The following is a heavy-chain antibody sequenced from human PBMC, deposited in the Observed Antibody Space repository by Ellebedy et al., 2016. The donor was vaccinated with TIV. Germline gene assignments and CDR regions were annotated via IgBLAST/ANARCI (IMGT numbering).Heavy chain of an antibody. CDR3: AKIGPRDCTSTSCWFDP. D-gene: IGHD2-2*01. Sequence: GESLKISXVASGFTFTTYATGWVRQAPGKGLDWVSAISADGVTTFYADSVTGRFTISRDNSKNTLSLQMNSLRAEDTAIYYCAKIGPRDCTSTSCWFDPWGQGTLVMVSS. J-gene: IGHJ5*02. CDR1: GFTFTTYA. V-gene: IGHV3-23*01. CDR2: ISADGVTT.